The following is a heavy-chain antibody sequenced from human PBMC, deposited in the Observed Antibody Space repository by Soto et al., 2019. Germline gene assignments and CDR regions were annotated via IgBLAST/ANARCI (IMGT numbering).Heavy chain of an antibody. CDR1: RLSIHSVNFY. CDR3: ATMGTPVTGLYYFDY. Sequence: PSVTLSLTCTLNRLSIHSVNFYWNLSRKPPGKVLEWIGFISYSGTTHYSASLRSRVSISVDTSKNQFSLDLSSVTAADTAVYYCATMGTPVTGLYYFDYWGQGTLVTVS. V-gene: IGHV4-30-4*02. D-gene: IGHD4-17*01. J-gene: IGHJ4*02. CDR2: ISYSGTT.